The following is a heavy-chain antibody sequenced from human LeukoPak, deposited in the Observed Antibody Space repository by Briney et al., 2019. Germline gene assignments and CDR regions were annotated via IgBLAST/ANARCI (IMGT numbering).Heavy chain of an antibody. J-gene: IGHJ4*02. Sequence: SETLSLTCAVCGGSFSGYYWSWIRQPPGKGLEWIGEINHSGSTNYNPSLKSRVTISVDTSKNQFSLKLSSVTAADTAVYYCARGRKQQLVRRYYFDYWGQGTLVTVSS. CDR3: ARGRKQQLVRRYYFDY. CDR2: INHSGST. V-gene: IGHV4-34*01. CDR1: GGSFSGYY. D-gene: IGHD6-13*01.